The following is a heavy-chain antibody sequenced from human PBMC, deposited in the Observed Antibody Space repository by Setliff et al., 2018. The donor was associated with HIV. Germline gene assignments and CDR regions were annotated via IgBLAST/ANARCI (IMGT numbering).Heavy chain of an antibody. CDR1: GYTFTGYY. D-gene: IGHD6-6*01. Sequence: ASVKVSCKASGYTFTGYYLHWVRQAPGQGPEWMGWINPNSGGTNYAQKFQGWVTMTRATSISTAYMELSRLRSDDAAVYYCAREATVAARLGFDYWGQGALVTVSS. CDR2: INPNSGGT. J-gene: IGHJ4*02. V-gene: IGHV1-2*04. CDR3: AREATVAARLGFDY.